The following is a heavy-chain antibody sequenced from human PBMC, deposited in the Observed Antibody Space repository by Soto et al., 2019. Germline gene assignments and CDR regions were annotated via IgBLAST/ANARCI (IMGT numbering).Heavy chain of an antibody. CDR2: TYYRSKWYN. CDR1: GDSVSSNSAA. Sequence: SQTLSLTCAISGDSVSSNSAAWNWIRQSPSRGLEWLGRTYYRSKWYNDYAVSVKSRITINPDTSKNQFSLQLNSVTPEDKAVYYCGRVDGAYYFWSSYYFFGHYYYMDVWGKGTTVTVSS. J-gene: IGHJ6*03. CDR3: GRVDGAYYFWSSYYFFGHYYYMDV. V-gene: IGHV6-1*01. D-gene: IGHD3-3*01.